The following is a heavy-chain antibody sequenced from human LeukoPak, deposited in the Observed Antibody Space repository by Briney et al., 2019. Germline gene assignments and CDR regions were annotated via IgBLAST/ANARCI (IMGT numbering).Heavy chain of an antibody. CDR2: INPNSGGT. J-gene: IGHJ4*02. CDR3: ALQYSSSWTGFDY. CDR1: GYTLTELS. V-gene: IGHV1-2*02. Sequence: GASVKVSCKVSGYTLTELSMHWVRQAPGQGLEWMGWINPNSGGTNYAQKFQGRVTMTRDTSISTAYVELSRLRSDDTAVYYCALQYSSSWTGFDYWGQGTLVTVSS. D-gene: IGHD6-13*01.